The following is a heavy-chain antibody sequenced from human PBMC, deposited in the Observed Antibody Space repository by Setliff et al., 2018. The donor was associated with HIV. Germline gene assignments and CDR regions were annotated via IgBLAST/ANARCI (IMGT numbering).Heavy chain of an antibody. J-gene: IGHJ3*01. Sequence: ESLKLSCKAVDYTFTTYWIGWVRQMPGEGLEWMGIIYPDDSNIRYNPSFQSQVTISADKSITTAYLEIHNLKASDTATYYFARRDGRSMNAFQIWGPGTMVTVSS. CDR1: DYTFTTYW. CDR2: IYPDDSNI. D-gene: IGHD6-13*01. CDR3: ARRDGRSMNAFQI. V-gene: IGHV5-51*01.